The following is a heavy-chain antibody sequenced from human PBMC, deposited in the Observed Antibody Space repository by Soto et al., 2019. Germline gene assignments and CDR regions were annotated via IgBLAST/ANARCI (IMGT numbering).Heavy chain of an antibody. J-gene: IGHJ4*02. D-gene: IGHD5-12*01. Sequence: ASVKVSCKASGYTFTSYGIAWMRQAPGQGLECMGWISAYNGNTDYAQKVHGRVTMTSDTSTGTAYMELGSLRSDDTAVYYCARAVATITLWFSDYWGQGTLVTVSS. CDR2: ISAYNGNT. V-gene: IGHV1-18*01. CDR3: ARAVATITLWFSDY. CDR1: GYTFTSYG.